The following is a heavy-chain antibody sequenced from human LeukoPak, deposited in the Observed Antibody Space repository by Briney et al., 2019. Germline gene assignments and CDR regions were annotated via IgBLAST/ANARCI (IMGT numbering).Heavy chain of an antibody. CDR1: GFTVSSNY. V-gene: IGHV3-53*01. CDR2: IYSGGAT. D-gene: IGHD3-22*01. J-gene: IGHJ3*02. CDR3: ASPSSGQSFDI. Sequence: GGSLRLSCAASGFTVSSNYMSWVRQAAGKGLEWVSVIYSGGATYYADSVKGRFTISRDKSKNTMYLQMNSLRAEDTAVYYCASPSSGQSFDIWGQGTMVTVSS.